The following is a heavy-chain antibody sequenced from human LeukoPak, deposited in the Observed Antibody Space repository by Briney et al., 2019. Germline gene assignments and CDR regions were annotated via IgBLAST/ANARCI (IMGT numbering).Heavy chain of an antibody. V-gene: IGHV3-23*01. J-gene: IGHJ3*02. CDR1: GFTFSSYA. Sequence: GGSLRLSCAASGFTFSSYAMSWVRQAPGKGLEWVSAISGSGGSTYYADSVKGQFTISRDNSKNTLYLQMNSLRAEDTAVYYCANSPIMITFGGVIVPTGAFDIWGQGTMVTVSS. D-gene: IGHD3-16*02. CDR2: ISGSGGST. CDR3: ANSPIMITFGGVIVPTGAFDI.